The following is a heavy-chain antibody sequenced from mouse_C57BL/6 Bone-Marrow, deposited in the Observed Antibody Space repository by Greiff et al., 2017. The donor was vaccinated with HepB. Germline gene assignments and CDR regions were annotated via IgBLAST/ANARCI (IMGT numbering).Heavy chain of an antibody. CDR1: GFTFSSYA. V-gene: IGHV5-4*01. CDR2: ISDGGSYT. CDR3: ARDGAYYYGSSYGY. Sequence: DVHLVESGGGLVKPGGSLKLSCAASGFTFSSYAMSWVRQTPEKRLEWVATISDGGSYTYYPDNVKGRFTISRDNAKNNLYLQMSHLKSEDTAMYYCARDGAYYYGSSYGYWGQGTTLTVSS. J-gene: IGHJ2*01. D-gene: IGHD1-1*01.